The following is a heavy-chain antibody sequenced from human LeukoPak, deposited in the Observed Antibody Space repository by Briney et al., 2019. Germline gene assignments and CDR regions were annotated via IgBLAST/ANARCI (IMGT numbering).Heavy chain of an antibody. V-gene: IGHV1-18*01. CDR1: GYTFTSYG. CDR2: ISAYNGNT. Sequence: ASVKVSCKASGYTFTSYGISWVRQAPGQGLEWMGWISAYNGNTNYAQKLQGRVTMTTDTSTSTAYMELRSLRSDDTAVYYCAREFPFCGADCFSGVFDIWGQGTMVIVS. D-gene: IGHD2-21*02. J-gene: IGHJ3*02. CDR3: AREFPFCGADCFSGVFDI.